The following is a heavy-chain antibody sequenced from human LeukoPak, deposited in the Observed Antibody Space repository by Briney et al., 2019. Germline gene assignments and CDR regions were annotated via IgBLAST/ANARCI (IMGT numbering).Heavy chain of an antibody. CDR2: ISYDGSNK. CDR1: GFTFSSYG. D-gene: IGHD6-19*01. Sequence: PGGSLRLSCAASGFTFSSYGMHWVRQAPGKGLEWVAVISYDGSNKYYADSVKGRFTISRDNSKNTLYLQMNSLRAEDTAVYYCAKEIAVAGTKGFDYWGQGTLVTVSS. CDR3: AKEIAVAGTKGFDY. V-gene: IGHV3-30*18. J-gene: IGHJ4*02.